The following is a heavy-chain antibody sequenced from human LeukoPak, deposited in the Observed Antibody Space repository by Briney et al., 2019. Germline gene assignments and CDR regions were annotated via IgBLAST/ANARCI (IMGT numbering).Heavy chain of an antibody. CDR3: ARELRDGYTPYYYYYMDV. D-gene: IGHD5-24*01. V-gene: IGHV4-59*01. J-gene: IGHJ6*03. CDR2: IYYSGST. Sequence: SETLSLTCTVSGGSISSYYWSWIRQPPGKGLEWIGYIYYSGSTNYNPSLKSRVTISVDTSKNQFSLKLSSVTAADTAVYYCARELRDGYTPYYYYYMDVWGKGTTVTVSS. CDR1: GGSISSYY.